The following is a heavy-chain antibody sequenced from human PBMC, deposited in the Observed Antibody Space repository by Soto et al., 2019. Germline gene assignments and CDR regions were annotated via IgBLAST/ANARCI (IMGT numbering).Heavy chain of an antibody. Sequence: EVQLLESGGGLVQPGGSLRLSCAASGFTFTSYAMSWVRQAPGKGLEWVSAITGGGGDTTYYADSVKGRLSLSKDNSKNTVYLQMNSLRAEDTAVYYSAREMAIIAKGVFDMWGQVTMVTVSS. CDR3: AREMAIIAKGVFDM. J-gene: IGHJ3*02. V-gene: IGHV3-23*01. D-gene: IGHD1-26*01. CDR1: GFTFTSYA. CDR2: ITGGGGDTT.